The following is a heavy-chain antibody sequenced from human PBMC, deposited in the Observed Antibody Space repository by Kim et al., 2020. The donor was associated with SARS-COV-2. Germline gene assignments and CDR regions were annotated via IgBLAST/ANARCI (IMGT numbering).Heavy chain of an antibody. Sequence: SSTKYYADSVKGRFIISRDNAKNSLYLQMNSLRAEHTAVYYCARTGFLDYWGQGTLVTVSS. CDR2: SSTK. CDR3: ARTGFLDY. V-gene: IGHV3-48*04. J-gene: IGHJ4*02. D-gene: IGHD7-27*01.